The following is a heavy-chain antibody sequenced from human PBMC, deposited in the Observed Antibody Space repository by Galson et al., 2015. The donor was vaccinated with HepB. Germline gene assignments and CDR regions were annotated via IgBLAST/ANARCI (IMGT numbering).Heavy chain of an antibody. V-gene: IGHV3-21*01. CDR1: GFIFSGSS. Sequence: SLRLSCAASGFIFSGSSMNWVRQAPGKGLQWVASISSTPGFIYYGASLQGRFTISRDNAKNSVYLEVNSLRAEDTAVYYCARDPGYSDGKGGYFDLWGRGTLVTVSS. CDR3: ARDPGYSDGKGGYFDL. D-gene: IGHD5-18*01. J-gene: IGHJ2*01. CDR2: ISSTPGFI.